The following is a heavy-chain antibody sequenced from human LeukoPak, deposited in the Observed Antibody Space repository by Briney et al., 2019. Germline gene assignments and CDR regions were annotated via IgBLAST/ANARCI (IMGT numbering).Heavy chain of an antibody. J-gene: IGHJ4*02. CDR1: GDSIRSYY. V-gene: IGHV4-59*08. D-gene: IGHD3-9*01. Sequence: SETLSLTCIVSGDSIRSYYWNWIRQAPGKALEWIGHIHNNGDIAYNFSLKSRVTISMDTSKNQSSLKLSSVTAADTAVYYCARQGLRYFDWSSAFDYWGQGTLVTVSS. CDR3: ARQGLRYFDWSSAFDY. CDR2: IHNNGDI.